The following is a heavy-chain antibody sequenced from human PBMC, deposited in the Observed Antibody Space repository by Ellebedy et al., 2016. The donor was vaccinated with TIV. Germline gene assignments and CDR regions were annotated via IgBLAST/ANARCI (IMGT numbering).Heavy chain of an antibody. V-gene: IGHV4-34*01. D-gene: IGHD2-21*01. Sequence: SETLSLTXTVSGGSISSYYWSWIRQPPGKGLEWIGEINHSGSTNYNPSLKSRVTISVDTSKNQFSLKLSSVTAADTAVYYCARVSYGMDVWGQGTTVTVSS. CDR2: INHSGST. J-gene: IGHJ6*02. CDR1: GGSISSYY. CDR3: ARVSYGMDV.